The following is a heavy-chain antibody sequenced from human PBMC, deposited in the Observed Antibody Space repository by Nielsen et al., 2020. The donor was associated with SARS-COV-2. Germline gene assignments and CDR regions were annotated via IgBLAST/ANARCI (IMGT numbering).Heavy chain of an antibody. CDR2: INQEGSEK. J-gene: IGHJ4*02. CDR3: AMTSRPY. CDR1: GFTFSDYY. Sequence: GESLKISCAASGFTFSDYYMSWLRQASGKGLEWVAKINQEGSEKYYVDSVKGRFTISRDNAKNSLYLQMNSLRVEDTAVYYCAMTSRPYWGQGTLVTVSS. V-gene: IGHV3-7*01. D-gene: IGHD6-6*01.